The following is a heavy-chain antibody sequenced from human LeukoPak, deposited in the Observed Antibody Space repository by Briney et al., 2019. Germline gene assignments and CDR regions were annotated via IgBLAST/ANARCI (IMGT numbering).Heavy chain of an antibody. D-gene: IGHD3-10*01. CDR2: IYSGGST. J-gene: IGHJ4*02. Sequence: GGYLRLSCAASGFTVSSNYMSWVRQAPGKGLEWVSVIYSGGSTYYADSVKGRFTISRDNSKNTLYLQMNSLRAEDTAVYYCAKIGQLPTYYYGSGSYLDYWGQGTLVTVSS. CDR3: AKIGQLPTYYYGSGSYLDY. CDR1: GFTVSSNY. V-gene: IGHV3-53*01.